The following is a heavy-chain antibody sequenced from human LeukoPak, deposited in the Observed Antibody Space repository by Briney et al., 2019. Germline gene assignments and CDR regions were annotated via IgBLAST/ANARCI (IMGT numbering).Heavy chain of an antibody. CDR1: GFTFSSYW. CDR3: ARGGWYYFDY. V-gene: IGHV3-7*01. CDR2: IKQDGSDK. Sequence: GGSLRLSCAASGFTFSSYWMSWVRQVPGKGLEWVANIKQDGSDKYYADSVKGRFTISRDNAENSLYLQMNSLRLEDTAVYYCARGGWYYFDYWGQGTLVTVSS. J-gene: IGHJ4*02.